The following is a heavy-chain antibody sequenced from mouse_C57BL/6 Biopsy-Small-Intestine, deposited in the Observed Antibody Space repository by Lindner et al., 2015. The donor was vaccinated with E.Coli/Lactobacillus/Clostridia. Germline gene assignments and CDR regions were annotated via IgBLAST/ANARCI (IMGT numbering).Heavy chain of an antibody. Sequence: SVKVSCKASGYTFTSYLMHWMRQAPEQGLEYMGIINPSDGSTNFAQKFQGRVTMTRDTSTSTVYMELSSLRSEDTAVYYCARELPHSSYFDYWGQGTLVTVSS. V-gene: IGHV1-53*01. CDR3: ARELPHSSYFDY. CDR2: INPSDGST. CDR1: GYTFTSYL. J-gene: IGHJ2*01.